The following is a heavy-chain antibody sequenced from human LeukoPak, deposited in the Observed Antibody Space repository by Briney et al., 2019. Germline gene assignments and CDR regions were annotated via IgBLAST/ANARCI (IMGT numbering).Heavy chain of an antibody. CDR2: IYHSGST. D-gene: IGHD2-21*01. V-gene: IGHV4-30-2*01. CDR3: ASTSVGYYAFDI. CDR1: GGSISSGGYY. Sequence: SQTLSLTCIVSGGSISSGGYYWSWIRQPPGKGLEWIGYIYHSGSTYYNPSLKSRVTISVDRSKNQFSLKLSSVTAADTAVYYCASTSVGYYAFDIWGQGTMVTVSS. J-gene: IGHJ3*02.